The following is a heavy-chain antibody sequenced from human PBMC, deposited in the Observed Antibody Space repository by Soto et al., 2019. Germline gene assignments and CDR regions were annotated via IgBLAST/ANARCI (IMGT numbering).Heavy chain of an antibody. CDR1: GFTFSSYA. V-gene: IGHV3-23*01. Sequence: GGSLRLSCVVSGFTFSSYAMSWVRQAPGKGLEWVSAITGDGGDTFHADSVRGRLTISRDNSRNTLYLQMDSLRAEDTALYYCAKGSATSRPYYFDYWGQGTLVPVSS. CDR2: ITGDGGDT. J-gene: IGHJ4*02. CDR3: AKGSATSRPYYFDY.